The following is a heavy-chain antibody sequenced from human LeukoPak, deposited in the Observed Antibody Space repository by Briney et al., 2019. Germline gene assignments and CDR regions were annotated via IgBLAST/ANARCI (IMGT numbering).Heavy chain of an antibody. CDR2: ISTAGGT. V-gene: IGHV3-13*01. Sequence: GGSLRLSCAASGFTLSSYDMHWVRQATGEGLEWVSGISTAGGTNYPGSVKGRFTISRENAKNSVYLQMNSLRAGDTAVYYCAREIAVAGTWYFDLWGRGTLVTVSS. CDR3: AREIAVAGTWYFDL. D-gene: IGHD6-19*01. CDR1: GFTLSSYD. J-gene: IGHJ2*01.